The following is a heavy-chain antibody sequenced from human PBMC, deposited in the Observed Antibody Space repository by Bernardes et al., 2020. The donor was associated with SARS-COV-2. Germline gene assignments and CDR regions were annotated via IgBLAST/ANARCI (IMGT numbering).Heavy chain of an antibody. CDR1: GDTFTSYA. V-gene: IGHV1-69*13. CDR3: AREPIAARPGIWFDP. D-gene: IGHD6-6*01. Sequence: SVKVPCKASGDTFTSYAFIWVRQTPGQGLEWMGRIIPMFGSTNYAQNFQGRVTITADESSSTAYMELSSLRSEDTALYYCAREPIAARPGIWFDPWGQGTLVTVSS. J-gene: IGHJ5*02. CDR2: IIPMFGST.